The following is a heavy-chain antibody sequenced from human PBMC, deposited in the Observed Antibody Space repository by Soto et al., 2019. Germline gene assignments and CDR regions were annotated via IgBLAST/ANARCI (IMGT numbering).Heavy chain of an antibody. CDR3: ARQPPGIAVAGTDYYYGMDV. D-gene: IGHD6-19*01. CDR1: GYSFTSYW. Sequence: PGESLKISCKGSGYSFTSYWIGWVRQMPGKGLEWMGIIYPGDSDTRYNPSFQGQVTISADKSISTAYLQWSSLKASDTAMYYCARQPPGIAVAGTDYYYGMDVWGQGTTVTVSS. J-gene: IGHJ6*02. CDR2: IYPGDSDT. V-gene: IGHV5-51*01.